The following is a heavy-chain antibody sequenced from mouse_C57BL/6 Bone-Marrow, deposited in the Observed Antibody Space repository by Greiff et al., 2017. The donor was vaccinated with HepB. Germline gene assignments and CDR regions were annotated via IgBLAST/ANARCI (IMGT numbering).Heavy chain of an antibody. D-gene: IGHD1-1*01. CDR1: GYAFSSSW. Sequence: VQRVESGPELVKPGASVKISCKASGYAFSSSWMNWVKQRPGKGLEWIGRIYPGDGDTNYNGKFKGKATLTADKSSSTAYMQLSSLTSEDSAVYFCATYYGSSPWFAYWGQGTLVTVSA. CDR2: IYPGDGDT. J-gene: IGHJ3*01. V-gene: IGHV1-82*01. CDR3: ATYYGSSPWFAY.